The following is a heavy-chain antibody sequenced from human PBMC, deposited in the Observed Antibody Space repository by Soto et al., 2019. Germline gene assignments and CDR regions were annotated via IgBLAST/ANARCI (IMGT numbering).Heavy chain of an antibody. V-gene: IGHV1-2*02. CDR3: TRENIENSDGLYGAFDI. CDR2: MNPKSGGA. D-gene: IGHD5-18*01. Sequence: ASVKVSCKTSGYTFTDYYTHWVRQAPGQGLEWMGWMNPKSGGAYFAQKFQGRVTLTRDTSIGTAYIEVNSLTSDDTAVYFCTRENIENSDGLYGAFDIWGQGTTVTVSS. J-gene: IGHJ3*02. CDR1: GYTFTDYY.